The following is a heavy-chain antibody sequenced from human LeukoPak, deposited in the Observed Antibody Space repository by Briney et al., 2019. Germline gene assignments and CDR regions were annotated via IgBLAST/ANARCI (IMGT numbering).Heavy chain of an antibody. CDR1: GLTFSSYG. D-gene: IGHD1-26*01. CDR2: RRYDGSNK. CDR3: AESSGSRYHYYMDV. V-gene: IGHV3-30*02. Sequence: GGSLRLSCAASGLTFSSYGTHWVRQAPGRGLEWVAFRRYDGSNKYYADSVKGRFTISRDNSKNTLYLQMNSLSPEDTAVYYCAESSGSRYHYYMDVWGKGTTVTVSS. J-gene: IGHJ6*03.